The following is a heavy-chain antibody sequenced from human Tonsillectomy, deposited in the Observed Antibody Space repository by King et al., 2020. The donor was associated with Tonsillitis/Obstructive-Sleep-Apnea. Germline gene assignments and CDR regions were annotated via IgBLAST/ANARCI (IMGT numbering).Heavy chain of an antibody. Sequence: TLKESGPTLVKPTQTLTLTCTFSGFSLRTSGVGVGWIRQPPGKALERLALIYWDDDKRYSPSLKSRLTITKDTSKNQVVLTMTNMDPVDTATYYCAHGAVAGHGVDAFDIWGQGTMVTVSS. CDR1: GFSLRTSGVG. CDR3: AHGAVAGHGVDAFDI. D-gene: IGHD6-19*01. J-gene: IGHJ3*02. V-gene: IGHV2-5*02. CDR2: IYWDDDK.